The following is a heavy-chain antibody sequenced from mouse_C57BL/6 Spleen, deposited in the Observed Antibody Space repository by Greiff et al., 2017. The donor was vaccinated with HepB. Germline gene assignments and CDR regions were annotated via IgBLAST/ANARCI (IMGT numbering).Heavy chain of an antibody. J-gene: IGHJ3*01. CDR1: GYTFTDYY. CDR3: ARGGNYWLAY. Sequence: QVQLQQSGAELVRPGASVKLSCKASGYTFTDYYINWVKQRPGQGLEWIARIYPGSGNTYYNEKFKGKATLTAEKSSSTAYMQLSSLTSEDSAVYFCARGGNYWLAYWGQGTLVTVSA. D-gene: IGHD2-1*01. CDR2: IYPGSGNT. V-gene: IGHV1-76*01.